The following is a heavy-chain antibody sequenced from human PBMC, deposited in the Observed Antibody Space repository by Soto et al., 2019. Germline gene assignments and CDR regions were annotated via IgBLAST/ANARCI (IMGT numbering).Heavy chain of an antibody. Sequence: GGSLRLSCAASGFTFDDYAMHWVRQAPGKGLEWVSGISWNSGSIGYADSVKGRFTISRDNDKNSLYLQMNSLRAEDTALYYCAKDMYSSHHYGMDVWGQGTTVTVSS. CDR3: AKDMYSSHHYGMDV. CDR2: ISWNSGSI. CDR1: GFTFDDYA. J-gene: IGHJ6*02. V-gene: IGHV3-9*01. D-gene: IGHD6-19*01.